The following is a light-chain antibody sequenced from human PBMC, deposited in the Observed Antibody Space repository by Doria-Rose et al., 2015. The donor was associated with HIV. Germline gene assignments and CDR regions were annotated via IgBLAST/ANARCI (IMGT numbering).Light chain of an antibody. CDR2: DGS. J-gene: IGKJ1*01. Sequence: TQSPGTLSLSPGERATLSCRASQSFSSTYLAWYQQKPGQAPSLLIYDGSTRATGIPDRFSASGSGTDCTLTINRLEPEDFALYYCHQYGTSWTFGQGTKAEI. V-gene: IGKV3-20*01. CDR3: HQYGTSWT. CDR1: QSFSSTY.